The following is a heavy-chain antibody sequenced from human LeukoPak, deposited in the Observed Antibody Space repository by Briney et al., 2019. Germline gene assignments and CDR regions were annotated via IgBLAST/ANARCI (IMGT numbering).Heavy chain of an antibody. J-gene: IGHJ1*01. V-gene: IGHV3-23*01. CDR1: GFTFSSYG. Sequence: GGSLRLSCAASGFTFSSYGMSWVRQAPGKGLEWVSAISGSGGSTYYADSVKGRFTISRDNSKNTLYLQMNSLRAEDTAVYYCAKASYSSGWYLWHWGQGTLVTVSS. CDR2: ISGSGGST. D-gene: IGHD6-19*01. CDR3: AKASYSSGWYLWH.